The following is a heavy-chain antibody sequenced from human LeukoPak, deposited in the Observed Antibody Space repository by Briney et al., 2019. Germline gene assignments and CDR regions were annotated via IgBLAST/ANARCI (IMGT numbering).Heavy chain of an antibody. CDR1: GFTFSSYA. D-gene: IGHD2-15*01. J-gene: IGHJ4*02. V-gene: IGHV3-23*01. CDR3: AKKYCSGGSCYSFDY. CDR2: ISGSGGST. Sequence: GGSLRLSCAASGFTFSSYALSWVRQAPGKGLEWVSAISGSGGSTYYADSVKGRFTISRDNSKNTLYLQMDSLRAEDTAVYYCAKKYCSGGSCYSFDYWGQGTLVTVSS.